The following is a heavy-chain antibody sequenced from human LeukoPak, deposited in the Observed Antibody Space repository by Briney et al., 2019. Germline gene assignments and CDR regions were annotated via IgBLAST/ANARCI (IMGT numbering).Heavy chain of an antibody. J-gene: IGHJ6*03. CDR1: GGSISSYY. V-gene: IGHV4-4*07. D-gene: IGHD3-10*01. CDR2: IYTSGST. Sequence: PSETLSLTCTVSGGSISSYYWSWIRQPAGKGLEWIGGIYTSGSTNYNPSLKSRVTMSVDTSKNQFSLKLSSVTAADTAVYYCARSAVIHYYYGSGSYYDYYYMDVWGKGTTVTVSS. CDR3: ARSAVIHYYYGSGSYYDYYYMDV.